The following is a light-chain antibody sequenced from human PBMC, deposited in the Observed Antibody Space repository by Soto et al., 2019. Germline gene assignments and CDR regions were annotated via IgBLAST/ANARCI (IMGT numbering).Light chain of an antibody. V-gene: IGLV2-14*01. CDR1: SSDVGGYNY. CDR3: SSYTSSSTSYV. J-gene: IGLJ1*01. CDR2: DVS. Sequence: QSVLTQSASVSGSPGQSITISCTGTSSDVGGYNYVSWYQQHPGKAPKLMIYDVSNRPSGVSNRFSGSKSGNTAPLTISGLQAEDEADYYCSSYTSSSTSYVSGTGTKVTVL.